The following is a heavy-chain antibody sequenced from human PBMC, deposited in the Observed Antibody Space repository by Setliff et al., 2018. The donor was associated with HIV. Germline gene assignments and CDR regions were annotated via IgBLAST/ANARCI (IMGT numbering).Heavy chain of an antibody. V-gene: IGHV1-69*06. CDR3: ARDECSGWPLDY. J-gene: IGHJ4*02. CDR1: GGTLSSYA. CDR2: IIPISGTA. D-gene: IGHD6-19*01. Sequence: ASVKVSCKASGGTLSSYAISWVRQAPGQGLEWMGRIIPISGTANNAQKFQGRVTITADKSTSTAYMQLSSLRSEDTAVYYCARDECSGWPLDYWGQGTLVTVSS.